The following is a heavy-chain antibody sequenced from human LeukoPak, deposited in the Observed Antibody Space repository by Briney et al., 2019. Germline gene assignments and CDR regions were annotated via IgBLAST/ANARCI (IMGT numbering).Heavy chain of an antibody. J-gene: IGHJ3*02. CDR1: GFTFSSYE. D-gene: IGHD6-13*01. CDR3: ASYRYSMDAFDI. V-gene: IGHV3-48*03. Sequence: PGGSLRLSCAASGFTFSSYEMNWVRQAPGKGLEGVSYISSSGNSIYYADSIKGRFTISRDNAKNSLYLQMNSLRAEDTAVYYCASYRYSMDAFDIWGQGRMVTVSS. CDR2: ISSSGNSI.